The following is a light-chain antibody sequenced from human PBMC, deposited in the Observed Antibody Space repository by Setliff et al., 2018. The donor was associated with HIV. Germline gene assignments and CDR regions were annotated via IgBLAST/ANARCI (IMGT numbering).Light chain of an antibody. CDR3: CSYAGSYTFYV. Sequence: QSALTQPRSVSGSPGPSVTISCTGTSSDVGGYNYVSWYQQHPGKAPKLMIYDVSERPSGVPDRFSGSKSANTASLTISGLQAEDEADYYCCSYAGSYTFYVFGTGTKVTVL. J-gene: IGLJ1*01. CDR1: SSDVGGYNY. CDR2: DVS. V-gene: IGLV2-11*01.